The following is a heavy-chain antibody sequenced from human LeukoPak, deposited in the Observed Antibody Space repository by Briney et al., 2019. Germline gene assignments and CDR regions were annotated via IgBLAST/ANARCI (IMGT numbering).Heavy chain of an antibody. Sequence: SETLSLTCAVYGGSFSGYYWSWIRQPPGKGLEWIGEINHSGSTNYNPSLKSRVTISVDTSKNQFSLKLSSVTAADTAVYYCARTPIPERITIFGVVTQNPFDYWGQGTLVTVSS. J-gene: IGHJ4*02. CDR3: ARTPIPERITIFGVVTQNPFDY. CDR1: GGSFSGYY. CDR2: INHSGST. D-gene: IGHD3-3*01. V-gene: IGHV4-34*01.